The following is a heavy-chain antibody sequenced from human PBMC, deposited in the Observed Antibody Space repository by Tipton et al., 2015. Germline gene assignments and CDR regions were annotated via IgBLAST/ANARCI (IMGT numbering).Heavy chain of an antibody. Sequence: LRLSCTVSGAFINSYYWGWIRQPPGKGLEWIGSMHHSGDAYYNPPLTSRVSISVDASKNQFSLRLTSVTAADTAFYFCGRGDDSTAMATGFDYWGQGALVTVSP. CDR1: GAFINSYY. V-gene: IGHV4-38-2*02. D-gene: IGHD5-18*01. J-gene: IGHJ4*02. CDR2: MHHSGDA. CDR3: GRGDDSTAMATGFDY.